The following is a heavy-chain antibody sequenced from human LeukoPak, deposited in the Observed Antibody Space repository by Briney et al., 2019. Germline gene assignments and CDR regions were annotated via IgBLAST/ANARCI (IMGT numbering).Heavy chain of an antibody. CDR3: TTDLGTYYHGSQRLIPIDY. D-gene: IGHD3-10*01. V-gene: IGHV3-15*01. J-gene: IGHJ4*02. CDR1: GFTFTNAW. Sequence: GVSLRLSCVDSGFTFTNAWMSWVRQAPGKGLEWIGRIKSKTDGETTNYAEPVRGRFTISRDDSKSAVYLQMNSLKIEDTAVYYCTTDLGTYYHGSQRLIPIDYWGQGTLVIVSS. CDR2: IKSKTDGETT.